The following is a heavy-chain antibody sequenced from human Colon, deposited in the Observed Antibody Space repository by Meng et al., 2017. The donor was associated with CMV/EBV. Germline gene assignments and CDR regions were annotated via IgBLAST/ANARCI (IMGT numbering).Heavy chain of an antibody. D-gene: IGHD3-3*01. CDR2: LNHSGST. CDR1: GGSFKSYY. J-gene: IGHJ4*02. CDR3: ARGRNGWLLPLDS. Sequence: VKRQQWGAGLSKPPHHLSPTSAVSGGSFKSYYLTWIRQSPGKGLEWIGELNHSGSTNYNPSLKSRVTISIDTSKRHFSLRLTSVTAADTAVYYCARGRNGWLLPLDSWGQGTLVTVSS. V-gene: IGHV4-34*01.